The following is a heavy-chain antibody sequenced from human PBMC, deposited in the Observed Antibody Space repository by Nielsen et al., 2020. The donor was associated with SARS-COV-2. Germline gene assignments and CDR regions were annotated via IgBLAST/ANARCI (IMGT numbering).Heavy chain of an antibody. V-gene: IGHV3-23*01. Sequence: GGSLRLSCAASGFTFSSYSMNWVRQAPGKGLEWVSAISGSGGSTYYADSVKGRFTISRDNSKNTLFLQMNSLRAEDTAIYYCAKDLEPGYHLPSYFFDYWGQGTLVTVSS. CDR3: AKDLEPGYHLPSYFFDY. D-gene: IGHD1-14*01. CDR1: GFTFSSYS. CDR2: ISGSGGST. J-gene: IGHJ4*02.